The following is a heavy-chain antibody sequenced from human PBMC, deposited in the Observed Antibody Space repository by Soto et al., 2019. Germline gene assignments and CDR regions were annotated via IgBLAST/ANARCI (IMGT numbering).Heavy chain of an antibody. CDR2: INSDGSVS. V-gene: IGHV3-74*01. J-gene: IGHJ6*03. CDR3: ARGDCVGGTCYSLAGSFYYYMDV. CDR1: GFTFSNYW. D-gene: IGHD2-15*01. Sequence: EVQLVESGGGLVQPGGSLRLSCAASGFTFSNYWMYWVRQAPGEGLVWVSRINSDGSVSSYADSVKGRLTISRDNVKSTLYLQMASLRAEDTAVYYCARGDCVGGTCYSLAGSFYYYMDVWGKGTTVTVFS.